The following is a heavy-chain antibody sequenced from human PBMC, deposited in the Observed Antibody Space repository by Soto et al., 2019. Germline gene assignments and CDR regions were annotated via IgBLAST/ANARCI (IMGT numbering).Heavy chain of an antibody. D-gene: IGHD5-18*01. CDR1: GFTFSSYG. Sequence: QVQLVESGGGVVQPGRSLRLSCAASGFTFSSYGMHWVRQAPGKGLEWVAVISYDGSNKYYADSVKGRFTISRDNSKNTLYLQMNSLRAEDTAVYYCAKDGGDTAMVAGYYGMDVW. CDR3: AKDGGDTAMVAGYYGMDV. J-gene: IGHJ6*01. CDR2: ISYDGSNK. V-gene: IGHV3-30*18.